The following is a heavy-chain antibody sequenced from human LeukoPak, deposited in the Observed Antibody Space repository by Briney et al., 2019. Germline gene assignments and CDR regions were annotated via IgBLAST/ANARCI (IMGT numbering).Heavy chain of an antibody. J-gene: IGHJ4*02. CDR2: IYYSGST. Sequence: SETLSLTCTVSGGSIRSYYWSWIRQPPGKGLEWIAYIYYSGSTNYNPSLKSRVTISVDTSKNQFSLKLSSVTAADTAVYYCARDLIVPDAMTGSGSYSTDYWGQGTLATVSS. CDR1: GGSIRSYY. D-gene: IGHD3-10*01. CDR3: ARDLIVPDAMTGSGSYSTDY. V-gene: IGHV4-59*01.